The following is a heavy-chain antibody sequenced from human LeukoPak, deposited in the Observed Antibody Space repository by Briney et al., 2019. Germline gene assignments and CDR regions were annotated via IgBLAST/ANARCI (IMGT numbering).Heavy chain of an antibody. CDR3: ARRGITGTTADY. D-gene: IGHD1-7*01. V-gene: IGHV4-30-2*01. CDR1: GGSISSGGYY. J-gene: IGHJ4*02. CDR2: ICHSGST. Sequence: SEPLSLTCSVCGGSISSGGYYWSWIRRPRGKGVEWIGYICHSGSTYYNPALKSRVTISVDRSKNQFSLKLSSVPAADTAVYYCARRGITGTTADYWGQGTLVTVSS.